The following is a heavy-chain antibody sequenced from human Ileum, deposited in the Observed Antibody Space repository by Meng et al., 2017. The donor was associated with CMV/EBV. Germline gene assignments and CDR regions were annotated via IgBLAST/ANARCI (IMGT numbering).Heavy chain of an antibody. CDR1: GGSISNYY. Sequence: QGLRQGSGPGLVKPSETLSLTCYVSGGSISNYYWSWIRQSAGKGLEWIAHIYTSGTTNYNPSLKSRVTMSVDTSRNQFSLKLTSVTAADTAVYYCARNYGSGNWNFFHYWGQGTLVTVSS. D-gene: IGHD3-10*01. CDR2: IYTSGTT. J-gene: IGHJ4*02. V-gene: IGHV4-4*07. CDR3: ARNYGSGNWNFFHY.